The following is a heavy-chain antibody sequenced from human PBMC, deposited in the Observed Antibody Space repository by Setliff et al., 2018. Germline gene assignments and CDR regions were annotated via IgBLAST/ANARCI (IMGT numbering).Heavy chain of an antibody. Sequence: PSETLSLTCAVSGGSISSSNWWSWVRQPPGKGLEWIGEIYHSGSTNYNPSLKSRVTISVDTSKNQFSLKLSSVTAADTAVYYCARVSGMGSPPYYYYYYGMDVWGQGTTVTVSS. CDR2: IYHSGST. J-gene: IGHJ6*02. CDR1: GGSISSSNW. V-gene: IGHV4-4*02. CDR3: ARVSGMGSPPYYYYYYGMDV. D-gene: IGHD6-25*01.